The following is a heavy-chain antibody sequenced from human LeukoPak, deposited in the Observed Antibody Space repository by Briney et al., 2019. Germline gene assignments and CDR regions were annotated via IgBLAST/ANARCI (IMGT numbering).Heavy chain of an antibody. J-gene: IGHJ3*02. CDR1: GFTFSSYA. V-gene: IGHV3-23*01. CDR3: AKDRVAGTGGGDDAFDI. D-gene: IGHD6-19*01. Sequence: GGSLRLSCAASGFTFSSYAMSWVRQAPGKGLKWVSAISGSGGSTYYADSVKGRFTISRDNSKNTLYLQLNSLRGEDTAVYYCAKDRVAGTGGGDDAFDIWGQGTMVTVSS. CDR2: ISGSGGST.